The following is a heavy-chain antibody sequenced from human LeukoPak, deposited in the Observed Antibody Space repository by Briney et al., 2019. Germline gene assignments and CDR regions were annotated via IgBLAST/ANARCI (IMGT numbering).Heavy chain of an antibody. V-gene: IGHV3-23*01. D-gene: IGHD5-18*01. CDR1: GFTFSSYA. Sequence: GGSLRLSCAASGFTFSSYAMSWVRQAPGKGLEWVSAISGSGGSTYYADSVKGRFTISRDNSKNTLYLQMSSLRAEDTAVYYCAKDLLVDTAMAAFDYWGQGTLVTVSS. CDR3: AKDLLVDTAMAAFDY. J-gene: IGHJ4*02. CDR2: ISGSGGST.